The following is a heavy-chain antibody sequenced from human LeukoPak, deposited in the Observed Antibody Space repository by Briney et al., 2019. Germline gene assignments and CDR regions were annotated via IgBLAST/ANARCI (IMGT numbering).Heavy chain of an antibody. CDR1: GYTFTGYY. V-gene: IGHV1-2*06. J-gene: IGHJ4*02. D-gene: IGHD3-10*01. CDR3: ARDRDYYGSGSYYNVVDY. CDR2: INPNSGGT. Sequence: ASVKVSCKASGYTFTGYYMHWVRQARGQGLEWMGRINPNSGGTNYAQKFQGRVTMTRDTSISTAYMELSRLRSDDTAVYYCARDRDYYGSGSYYNVVDYWGQGTLVTVSS.